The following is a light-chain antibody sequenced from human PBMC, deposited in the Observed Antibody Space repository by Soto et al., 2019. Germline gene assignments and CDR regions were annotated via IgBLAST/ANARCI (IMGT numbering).Light chain of an antibody. CDR3: QQSYRTPHT. V-gene: IGKV1-39*01. CDR1: QSISNH. CDR2: AAS. J-gene: IGKJ2*01. Sequence: DIPMTQSPSSLSASVEDRVIITCRASQSISNHLNWYQQKPGKAPKLLIFAASSLQSGVPSRFSGSRSGPDFTLTISSLQPEDFATYYCQQSYRTPHTFGQGTKLETK.